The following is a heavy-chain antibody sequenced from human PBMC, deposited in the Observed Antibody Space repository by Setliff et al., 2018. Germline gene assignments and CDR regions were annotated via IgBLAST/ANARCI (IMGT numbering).Heavy chain of an antibody. CDR3: ARDQGYCGSASCYAQLWFDP. J-gene: IGHJ5*02. CDR2: IYYSGTA. D-gene: IGHD2-2*01. V-gene: IGHV4-39*07. Sequence: PSETLSLTCTVSGGSISSYYWSWIRQPPGKGLEWIGSIYYSGTAYYNPSLKSRVTISVDTSKNQLSLKLSSVTAADTAVYYCARDQGYCGSASCYAQLWFDPWGQGTLVTVSS. CDR1: GGSISSYY.